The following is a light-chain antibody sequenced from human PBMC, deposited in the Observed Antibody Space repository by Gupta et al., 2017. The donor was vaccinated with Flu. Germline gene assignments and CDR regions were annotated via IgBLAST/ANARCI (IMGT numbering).Light chain of an antibody. CDR2: EDS. J-gene: IGLJ3*02. CDR3: FSRDSSDKGL. Sequence: SSALSQPPSVSVSPGQTARITCSGDSLTKKYDYWYQQTSGQARVVLIYEDSKRPAGMPGRFSGSNSDTMATMTISGAEVEEEADYYYFSRDSSDKGLFGGGTELIV. CDR1: SLTKKY. V-gene: IGLV3-10*01.